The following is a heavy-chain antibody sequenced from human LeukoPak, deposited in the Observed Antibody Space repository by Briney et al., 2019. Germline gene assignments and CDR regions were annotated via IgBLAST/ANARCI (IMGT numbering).Heavy chain of an antibody. CDR2: IYYGGGT. CDR1: GGSISSSSYY. CDR3: ARGIAVAGQFDY. V-gene: IGHV4-39*01. J-gene: IGHJ4*02. Sequence: SETLSLTGTVSGGSISSSSYYWGWIRQPPGKGLEWIGSIYYGGGTYCNPSLKSRVTMSVDTSTNQFSLKLSSVTAADTAVYYCARGIAVAGQFDYWGQGTLVAVSS. D-gene: IGHD6-19*01.